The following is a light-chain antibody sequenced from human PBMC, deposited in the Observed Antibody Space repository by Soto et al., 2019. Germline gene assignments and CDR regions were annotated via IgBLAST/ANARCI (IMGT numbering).Light chain of an antibody. CDR2: GDS. Sequence: QSVLTQPPSVSGAPGQRVTISCTGSGSNIGAGYDVHWYQHRPGTAPKLLVFGDSHRPSGVPDRFSGSKSGTSASLAITGLQAEDEGDYYCQSYDSTLDARYVFGTRTKVTVL. CDR3: QSYDSTLDARYV. CDR1: GSNIGAGYD. J-gene: IGLJ1*01. V-gene: IGLV1-40*01.